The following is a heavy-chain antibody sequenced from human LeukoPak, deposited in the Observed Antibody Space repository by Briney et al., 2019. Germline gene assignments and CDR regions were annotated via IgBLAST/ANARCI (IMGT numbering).Heavy chain of an antibody. CDR3: AREKVRQSGMDV. D-gene: IGHD2-2*01. J-gene: IGHJ6*02. Sequence: GASVKVSCKASGYPFTSYNVNWVRQAPGQGLEWMGRINPNSGGTNYAQKFQGRVTMTRDTSISTAYMELSRLRSDDTAVYYCAREKVRQSGMDVWGQGTTVTVSS. V-gene: IGHV1-2*06. CDR1: GYPFTSYN. CDR2: INPNSGGT.